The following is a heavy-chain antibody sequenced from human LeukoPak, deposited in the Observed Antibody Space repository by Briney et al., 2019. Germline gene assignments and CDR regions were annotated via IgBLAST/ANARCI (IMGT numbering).Heavy chain of an antibody. D-gene: IGHD6-19*01. CDR1: GGSINTYY. CDR3: ARRDRSGWFFQH. V-gene: IGHV4-59*08. CDR2: IYYSGTT. J-gene: IGHJ1*01. Sequence: SETLSLTCTVSGGSINTYYWSWIRQPPGKGLEWIGYIYYSGTTNYNPSLKSRVTISVDTSKNQFSLKLSSVTAADTAVYYCARRDRSGWFFQHWGQGTLVTVSS.